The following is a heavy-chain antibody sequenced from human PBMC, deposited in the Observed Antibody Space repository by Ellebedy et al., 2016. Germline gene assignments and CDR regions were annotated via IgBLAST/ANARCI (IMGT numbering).Heavy chain of an antibody. J-gene: IGHJ6*02. V-gene: IGHV5-51*01. D-gene: IGHD6-13*01. CDR2: IHPGDSDT. CDR3: ARPRAAGYPGEMDV. Sequence: ASVKVSCKGSGYSFTSYWIGWVRQMPGKGLEWMGIIHPGDSDTRYSPSFQGQVTISADKSISTAYLQRSSLKASDTAMYYCARPRAAGYPGEMDVWGQGTTVTVSS. CDR1: GYSFTSYW.